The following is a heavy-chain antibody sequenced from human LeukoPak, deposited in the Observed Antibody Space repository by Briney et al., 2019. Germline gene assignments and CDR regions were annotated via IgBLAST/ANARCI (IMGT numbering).Heavy chain of an antibody. CDR3: ARDGYDILTGYYAYHFDF. Sequence: PGGSLRLSCSASGFTFSSYAMHWVRQAPGKGLEYVSAISSNGGSTYYADSVKGRFTISRDNSKNTLYLQMNSLRAEDTAVYYCARDGYDILTGYYAYHFDFWGQGTLVTVSS. CDR2: ISSNGGST. CDR1: GFTFSSYA. J-gene: IGHJ4*02. V-gene: IGHV3-64*04. D-gene: IGHD3-9*01.